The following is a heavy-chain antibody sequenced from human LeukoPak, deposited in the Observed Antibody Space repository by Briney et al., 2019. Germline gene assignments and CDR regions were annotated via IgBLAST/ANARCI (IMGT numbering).Heavy chain of an antibody. Sequence: PSETLSLTCTVSGGSISSYYWSWIRQPPGKGLEWIGYIYYSGSTNYNPSLKSRVTISVDTSKNQLSLKLSSVTAADTAVYYCARTSVLYGSTSWDKTPRMYYFDYWGQGTLVTVSS. CDR3: ARTSVLYGSTSWDKTPRMYYFDY. CDR1: GGSISSYY. J-gene: IGHJ4*02. CDR2: IYYSGST. V-gene: IGHV4-59*01. D-gene: IGHD2-2*01.